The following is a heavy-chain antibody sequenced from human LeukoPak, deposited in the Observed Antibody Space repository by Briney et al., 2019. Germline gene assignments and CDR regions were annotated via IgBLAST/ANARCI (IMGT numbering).Heavy chain of an antibody. CDR1: GYSISSGYY. J-gene: IGHJ4*02. CDR2: IYHSGST. CDR3: ARAVPYSGSYPLGY. D-gene: IGHD1-26*01. V-gene: IGHV4-38-2*02. Sequence: SETLSLTCTVSGYSISSGYYWGWIRQPPGKGLEWIGSIYHSGSTYYNPSLKSRVTISVDTSKNQFSLKLSSVTAADTAVYYCARAVPYSGSYPLGYWGQGTLVTVSS.